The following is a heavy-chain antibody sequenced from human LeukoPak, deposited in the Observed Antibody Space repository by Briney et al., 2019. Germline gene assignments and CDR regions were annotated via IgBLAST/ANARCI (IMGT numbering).Heavy chain of an antibody. D-gene: IGHD2-15*01. Sequence: PSGTLSLTCAVSGGSISSSNWWSWVRQPPGKGLEWIGEIYHSGSTNYNPSLKSRVTISVDKSKNQFSLKLSSVTAADTAVYYCARVGGYCSGGSYCGAFDIWGQGTMVTVSS. CDR3: ARVGGYCSGGSYCGAFDI. CDR2: IYHSGST. J-gene: IGHJ3*02. V-gene: IGHV4-4*02. CDR1: GGSISSSNW.